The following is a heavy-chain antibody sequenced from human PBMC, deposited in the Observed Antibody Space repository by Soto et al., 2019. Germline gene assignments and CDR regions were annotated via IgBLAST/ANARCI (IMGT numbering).Heavy chain of an antibody. D-gene: IGHD4-17*01. CDR1: GGSITTYQ. V-gene: IGHV4-59*01. J-gene: IGHJ4*02. Sequence: SETLSLTCSVSGGSITTYQWSWIRQPPGKGLEWIGGYSGFTNYNPSLESRASISVDRSKNQFSLNLRSVTTADTAIYYCARDFGDYSFFFAYWGQGNLVTVSS. CDR3: ARDFGDYSFFFAY. CDR2: YSGFT.